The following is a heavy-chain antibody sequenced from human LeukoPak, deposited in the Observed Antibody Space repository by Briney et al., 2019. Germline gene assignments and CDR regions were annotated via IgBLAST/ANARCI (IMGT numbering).Heavy chain of an antibody. CDR2: IYHSGST. Sequence: PSETLSLTCAVSGYSISSGYYWGWIRQPPGKGLEWIGSIYHSGSTYYNPSLKSRVTISVDTSKNQFSLKLSSVTAADTAVYYCARHGHSSTALNSYDYWGQGTLVTVSS. CDR1: GYSISSGYY. J-gene: IGHJ4*02. CDR3: ARHGHSSTALNSYDY. V-gene: IGHV4-38-2*01. D-gene: IGHD6-13*01.